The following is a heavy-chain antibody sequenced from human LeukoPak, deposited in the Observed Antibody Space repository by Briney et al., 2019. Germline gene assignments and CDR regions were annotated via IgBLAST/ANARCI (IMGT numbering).Heavy chain of an antibody. D-gene: IGHD2-21*02. J-gene: IGHJ4*02. Sequence: SVKVSCKASGGTFSSYAISWVRQAPGQGLEWMGGIIPIFGTANYAQKFQGRVTITADESTSTAYMELSSLRSEDTAVYYCARTVTHCGGDCYGYWGQGTLVTVSS. CDR3: ARTVTHCGGDCYGY. CDR2: IIPIFGTA. V-gene: IGHV1-69*13. CDR1: GGTFSSYA.